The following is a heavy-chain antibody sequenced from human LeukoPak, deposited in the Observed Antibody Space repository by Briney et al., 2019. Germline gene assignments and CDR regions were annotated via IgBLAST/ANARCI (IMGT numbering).Heavy chain of an antibody. D-gene: IGHD6-19*01. CDR2: ISGSGGST. V-gene: IGHV3-23*01. Sequence: PGGSLRLSCAASGFTFSSYAMSRVRQAPGKGLEWVSAISGSGGSTYYADSVKGRFTISRDNSKNTLYLQMNILRAEDTAVYYCAKVAVAKSAKYWYFDLWGRGTLVTVSS. CDR3: AKVAVAKSAKYWYFDL. CDR1: GFTFSSYA. J-gene: IGHJ2*01.